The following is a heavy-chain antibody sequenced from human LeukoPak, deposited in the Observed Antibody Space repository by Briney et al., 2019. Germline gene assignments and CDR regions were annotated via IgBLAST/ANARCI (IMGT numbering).Heavy chain of an antibody. CDR1: GFTFSSYS. J-gene: IGHJ6*03. V-gene: IGHV3-21*01. CDR2: ISSSSHYI. CDR3: ARDEAYYDFWSGYYPPPTNNYYMDV. D-gene: IGHD3-3*01. Sequence: GGSLRLSCAASGFTFSSYSMNWVRQAPGKGLEWVSSISSSSHYIYYADSVKGRFTISRDNAKNSLYLQMNSLRAEDTAVYYCARDEAYYDFWSGYYPPPTNNYYMDVWGKGTTVTVSS.